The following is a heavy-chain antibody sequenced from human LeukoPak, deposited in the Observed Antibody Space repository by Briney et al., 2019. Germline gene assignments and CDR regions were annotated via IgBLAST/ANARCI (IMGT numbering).Heavy chain of an antibody. D-gene: IGHD2-15*01. CDR3: AKGSGYWGFDS. J-gene: IGHJ4*02. V-gene: IGHV4-4*08. CDR1: NGSISGNY. Sequence: SETLSLDCIVSNGSISGNYWSWIRQPPGKGLEWIGYIYSTGSTNYNPSLKSRVTISIDTSKKQLSLQLNSVTAGDTAVYFCAKGSGYWGFDSWGQGTLVTVSS. CDR2: IYSTGST.